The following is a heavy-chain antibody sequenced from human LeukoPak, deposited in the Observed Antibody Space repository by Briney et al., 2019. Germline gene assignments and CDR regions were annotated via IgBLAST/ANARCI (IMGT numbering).Heavy chain of an antibody. J-gene: IGHJ4*02. CDR2: IHPNTGAT. D-gene: IGHD5-12*01. Sequence: ASVKVSCKTSGYTFTDYYLHWVRHVPGQGLEWVGWIHPNTGATHHAQKFQGRLTMTRDTSISTVYMELTRLRSDDTAVYYCARDMGRYSGYDYDYWGQGTLVTASS. CDR3: ARDMGRYSGYDYDY. V-gene: IGHV1-2*02. CDR1: GYTFTDYY.